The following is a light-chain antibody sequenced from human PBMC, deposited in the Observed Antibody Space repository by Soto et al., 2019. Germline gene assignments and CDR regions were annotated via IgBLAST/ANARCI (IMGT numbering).Light chain of an antibody. CDR3: CSYPGLSTVV. CDR2: AVS. J-gene: IGLJ2*01. CDR1: SSDVGGYNH. V-gene: IGLV2-14*01. Sequence: QSALTQPASVSGSPGQSITISCTGTSSDVGGYNHVSWYQHSPGKAPKLILFAVSDRPSGVSHRFSGSKSGNTASLTISGFQAEDEADYYCCSYPGLSTVVFGGGTKL.